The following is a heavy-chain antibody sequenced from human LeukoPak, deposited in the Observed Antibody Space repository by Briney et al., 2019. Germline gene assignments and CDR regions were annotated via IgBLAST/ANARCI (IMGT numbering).Heavy chain of an antibody. V-gene: IGHV1-2*02. J-gene: IGHJ4*02. CDR3: ARVEYSSGWSPFDY. CDR1: GYTFTGYY. D-gene: IGHD6-19*01. Sequence: EASVKAPCKASGYTFTGYYMHWVRQAPGQGLEWMGWINPNSGGTNYAQKFQGRVTMTRNTSISTAFMELSRLRSDDTAVYYCARVEYSSGWSPFDYWGQGTLVTVSS. CDR2: INPNSGGT.